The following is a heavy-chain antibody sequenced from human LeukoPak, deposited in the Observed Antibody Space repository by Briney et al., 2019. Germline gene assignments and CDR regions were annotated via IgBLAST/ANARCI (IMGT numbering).Heavy chain of an antibody. CDR3: ASHSSSWVYYYMDV. Sequence: PGGSLRLSCAASGFTVSSNYMSWVRQAPGKGLEWVSVIYSGGSTYYADSVKGRFTISRDYSKNTLYLQMNSLRAEDTAVYYCASHSSSWVYYYMDVWGKGTTVTVSS. D-gene: IGHD6-13*01. J-gene: IGHJ6*03. CDR1: GFTVSSNY. V-gene: IGHV3-66*02. CDR2: IYSGGST.